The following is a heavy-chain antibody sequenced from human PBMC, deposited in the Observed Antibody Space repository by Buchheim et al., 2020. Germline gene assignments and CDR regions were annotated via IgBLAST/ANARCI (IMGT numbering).Heavy chain of an antibody. Sequence: QVQLQESGPGLVNPSGTLSLTCVVSGGSISSSDWWSWVRQPPGKGLEWSGEIYHSGGTNYNPSLKSLVTISVDKSKNQFSLKLSSVTAADTAVYYCARVGVLGGTMDVWGQGTT. V-gene: IGHV4-4*02. J-gene: IGHJ6*02. CDR3: ARVGVLGGTMDV. CDR2: IYHSGGT. D-gene: IGHD1-26*01. CDR1: GGSISSSDW.